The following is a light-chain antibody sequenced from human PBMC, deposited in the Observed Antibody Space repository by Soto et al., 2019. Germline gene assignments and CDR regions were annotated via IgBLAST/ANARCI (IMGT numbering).Light chain of an antibody. CDR2: SAS. CDR1: QSVSSKY. J-gene: IGKJ1*01. Sequence: EIVLTQSPGTLSLSPGERATLSCRASQSVSSKYVAWYQQKPGQAPRLLFFSASSRPPGIPARFSGSGSGTDFTLTISRLEPEDFAVYYCQQYNNWPPVTFGQGTKVDIK. V-gene: IGKV3-20*01. CDR3: QQYNNWPPVT.